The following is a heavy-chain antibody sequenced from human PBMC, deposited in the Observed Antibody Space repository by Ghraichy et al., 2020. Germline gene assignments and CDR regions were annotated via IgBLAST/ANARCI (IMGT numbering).Heavy chain of an antibody. CDR1: GGSFSGYY. CDR3: ARDTAAGY. Sequence: SETLSLTCAVYGGSFSGYYWSWIRQPPGKGLEWIGEINHSGSTNYNPSLKSRVTISVDTSKNQFSLKLSSVTAADTDVYYCARDTAAGYWGQGTLVTVSS. V-gene: IGHV4-34*01. CDR2: INHSGST. J-gene: IGHJ4*02. D-gene: IGHD5-18*01.